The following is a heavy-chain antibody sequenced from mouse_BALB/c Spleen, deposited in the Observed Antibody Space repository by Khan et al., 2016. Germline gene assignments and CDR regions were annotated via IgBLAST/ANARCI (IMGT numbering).Heavy chain of an antibody. CDR3: ARSGGDSSGYVDSLLLSFDY. V-gene: IGHV1-7*01. D-gene: IGHD3-2*01. Sequence: QVQLQQSGAELAKPGASVKMSCKASGYTFTSYWMHWVKQRPGQGLEWIGYINPSTGYTEYNQKFKDKATLTADKSSSTAYMQLSSLTSEDSAVYYCARSGGDSSGYVDSLLLSFDYWGQGTTLTVSS. CDR2: INPSTGYT. J-gene: IGHJ2*01. CDR1: GYTFTSYW.